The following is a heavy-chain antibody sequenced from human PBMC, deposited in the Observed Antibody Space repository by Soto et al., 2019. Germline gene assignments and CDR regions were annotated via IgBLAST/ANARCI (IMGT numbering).Heavy chain of an antibody. CDR2: INPNSGNI. CDR3: ARGRASGSYYLLDY. D-gene: IGHD3-10*01. Sequence: VKVSCKASGNTFTSYDINWVRQATGHGLEWMGWINPNSGNIGYAQKFQGRVTMTRDTAIRTAYMEVSRLRSDDTAVYYCARGRASGSYYLLDYWSQGTLVTVSS. CDR1: GNTFTSYD. V-gene: IGHV1-8*01. J-gene: IGHJ4*02.